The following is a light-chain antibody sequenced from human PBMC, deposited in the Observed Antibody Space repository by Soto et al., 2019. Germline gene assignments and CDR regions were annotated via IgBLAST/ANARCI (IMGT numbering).Light chain of an antibody. CDR1: SSNIGNNA. J-gene: IGLJ3*02. CDR3: AAWDDSLNADWV. CDR2: YDD. Sequence: QSVLTQPPSVSEAPRQRVTISCSGSSSNIGNNAVNWYQQLPGKAPKLLIYYDDLLPSGVSDRFSGSKSGTSASLAISGLQSEDEADYYWAAWDDSLNADWVFGGGTKLTVL. V-gene: IGLV1-36*01.